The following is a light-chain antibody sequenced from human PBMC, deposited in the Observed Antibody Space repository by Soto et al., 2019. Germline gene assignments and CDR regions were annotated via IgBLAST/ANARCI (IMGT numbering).Light chain of an antibody. V-gene: IGLV2-14*01. CDR1: SSDVGGYNY. CDR3: SSYTSSSTVV. Sequence: QSALTQPASVSGSPGQSITISCTGTSSDVGGYNYVSWYQQHPGKAPKLMIYDVSNRPSGVSNRLSGSKSGNTASLTISGLQAEDEPDYYCSSYTSSSTVVFGGGTKVTVL. CDR2: DVS. J-gene: IGLJ2*01.